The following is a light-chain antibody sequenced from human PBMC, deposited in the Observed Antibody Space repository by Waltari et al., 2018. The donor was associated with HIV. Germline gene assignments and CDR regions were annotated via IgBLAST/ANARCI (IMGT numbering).Light chain of an antibody. Sequence: EIVLTQSPATLSLSPGDRATLSCRASQSVRSYLAWYQQRPGQAPRLLIYNASKRANGTPARFSGGGAGADFNLTISRLGPEDFAVYFCQQRNKEGLAFGGGTKVEI. V-gene: IGKV3-11*01. CDR1: QSVRSY. CDR3: QQRNKEGLA. J-gene: IGKJ4*01. CDR2: NAS.